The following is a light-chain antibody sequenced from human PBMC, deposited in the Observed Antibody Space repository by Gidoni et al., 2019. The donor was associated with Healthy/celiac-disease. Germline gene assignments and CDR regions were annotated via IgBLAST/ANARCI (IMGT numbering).Light chain of an antibody. J-gene: IGKJ4*01. CDR1: QSLLHSNGYNY. Sequence: DIVITQSPLSLPVTPGEPASISCRSSQSLLHSNGYNYLDWYLQKPGQSPQLLIYLGSNRASGVPDRFSGSGSGTDFTLKISRVEAEDVGVYYCMRALQTPLTFXGXTKVEIK. V-gene: IGKV2-28*01. CDR3: MRALQTPLT. CDR2: LGS.